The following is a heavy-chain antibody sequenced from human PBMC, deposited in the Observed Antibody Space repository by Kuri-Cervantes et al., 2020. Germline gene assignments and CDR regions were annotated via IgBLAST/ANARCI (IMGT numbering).Heavy chain of an antibody. CDR1: VDSISSYF. D-gene: IGHD4/OR15-4a*01. CDR2: IYYSGST. Sequence: SETLSLTCTVSVDSISSYFWSWIRQPPGKGLEWIGYIYYSGSTNYNPSLKSRVTISVDTSKNQFSLKLSSVTAADTAVYYCARDLTDLAAHYDAFDIWGQGTMVTVSS. J-gene: IGHJ3*02. CDR3: ARDLTDLAAHYDAFDI. V-gene: IGHV4-59*01.